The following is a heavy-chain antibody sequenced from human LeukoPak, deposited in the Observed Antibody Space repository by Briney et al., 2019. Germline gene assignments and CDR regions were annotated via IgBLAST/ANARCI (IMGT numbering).Heavy chain of an antibody. CDR3: ARMEMDPAMVTNYFDY. D-gene: IGHD5-18*01. J-gene: IGHJ4*02. CDR1: GYTFTSYY. Sequence: GASVKVSCKASGYTFTSYYMHWVRQAPGQGLEWMGVIHPSGGGTNYAPKFQGRVTMTRDTSTTTVFVEMSSLTSEDTAIYYCARMEMDPAMVTNYFDYWGQGTLVTVSS. CDR2: IHPSGGGT. V-gene: IGHV1-46*01.